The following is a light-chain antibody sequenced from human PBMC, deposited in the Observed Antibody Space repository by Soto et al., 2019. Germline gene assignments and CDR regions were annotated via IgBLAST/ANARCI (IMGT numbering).Light chain of an antibody. CDR3: CSYAGGGTYV. V-gene: IGLV2-23*01. J-gene: IGLJ1*01. CDR2: EGT. CDR1: SSDVGNYNL. Sequence: QSVLTQPASVSGSPGQSITISCTGTSSDVGNYNLVSWYQQHPGKAPKLMMYEGTERPSGVSNRFSDSKSGNTASLTISGLQAEDEADYYCCSYAGGGTYVFGTGTKVTVL.